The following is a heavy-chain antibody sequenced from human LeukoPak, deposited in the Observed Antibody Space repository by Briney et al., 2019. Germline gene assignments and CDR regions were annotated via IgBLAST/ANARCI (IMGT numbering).Heavy chain of an antibody. J-gene: IGHJ4*02. CDR1: GGSISSRSYY. CDR3: ARKVRPYYSRFDN. CDR2: MYYSGNT. Sequence: SETLSLTCTVSGGSISSRSYYWGWIRQPPGKGLEWIGSMYYSGNTYYNPSLKSRVTISVDTSKNQFSLKLSSVTAADTAVYYCARKVRPYYSRFDNWGQGTLVTVSS. D-gene: IGHD1-26*01. V-gene: IGHV4-39*01.